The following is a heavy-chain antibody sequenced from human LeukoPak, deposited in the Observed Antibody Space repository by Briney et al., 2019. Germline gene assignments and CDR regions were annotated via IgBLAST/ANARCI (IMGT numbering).Heavy chain of an antibody. CDR1: GGSVSSHRYY. Sequence: SETLSLTCTVSGGSVSSHRYYWGWIRQPPGKGLEWIGSIYYSGSTYYNPSLKSRVTISVDPSKNQFSLKLSSVTGAGSVCYYCARIHSSGGGYWGQGTLVTVHS. V-gene: IGHV4-39*01. J-gene: IGHJ4*02. CDR2: IYYSGST. CDR3: ARIHSSGGGY. D-gene: IGHD6-19*01.